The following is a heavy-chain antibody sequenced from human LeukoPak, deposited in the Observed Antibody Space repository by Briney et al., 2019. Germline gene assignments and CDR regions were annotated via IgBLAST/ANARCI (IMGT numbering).Heavy chain of an antibody. J-gene: IGHJ3*02. CDR1: GYSFTSYW. CDR3: ARPRGSSSYFDAFDI. D-gene: IGHD6-13*01. V-gene: IGHV5-51*01. CDR2: IYLGDSDT. Sequence: GESLKISCKGSGYSFTSYWIGWARQMPGKGLEWMGIIYLGDSDTRYSPSFQGQVTISADKSISTAYLQWSSLKASDTAMYYCARPRGSSSYFDAFDIWGQGTMVTVSS.